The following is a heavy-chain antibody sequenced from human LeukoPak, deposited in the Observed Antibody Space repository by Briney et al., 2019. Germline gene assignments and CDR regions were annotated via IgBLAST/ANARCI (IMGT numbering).Heavy chain of an antibody. J-gene: IGHJ4*02. CDR1: GGSISSSSYY. Sequence: SETLSLTCTVSGGSISSSSYYWGWIRQPPGKGLEWIGSIYYSGSTYYNPSLKSRVTISVDTSKNQFSLKLSSVTAADTAVYYCARFSGGSGSYYKTFDYWGQGTLVTVSS. CDR3: ARFSGGSGSYYKTFDY. V-gene: IGHV4-39*07. D-gene: IGHD3-10*01. CDR2: IYYSGST.